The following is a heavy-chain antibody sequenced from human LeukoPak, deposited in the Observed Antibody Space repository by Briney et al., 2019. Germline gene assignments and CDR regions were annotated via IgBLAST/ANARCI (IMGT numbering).Heavy chain of an antibody. CDR1: GGSISSSSYY. D-gene: IGHD2-15*01. CDR2: IYYSGST. J-gene: IGHJ4*02. Sequence: SETLSLTCTVSGGSISSSSYYWGWIRQPPGKGLEWIGSIYYSGSTYYNPSLKSRVTISVDTSKNQFSLKLSSVTAADTAVYYCARLGYCSGGSCYRHLFDYWGQGTLVTVSS. V-gene: IGHV4-39*07. CDR3: ARLGYCSGGSCYRHLFDY.